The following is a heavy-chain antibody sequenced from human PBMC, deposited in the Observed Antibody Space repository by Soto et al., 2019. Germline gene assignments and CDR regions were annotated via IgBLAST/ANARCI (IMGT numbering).Heavy chain of an antibody. D-gene: IGHD3-22*01. CDR2: IHFSGGATYSP. J-gene: IGHJ5*02. V-gene: IGHV4-31*01. Sequence: QVQLQESGPGLVEPSQTLSLICTVSGASIITDGYYWTWIRKHPGKGLEWLGYIHFSGGATYSPSYRPTHPLQIPISAEISKSMLSLKINSVTCADHTVYYSARGAAYYQSSSGYQPFHPWRHGTPVADS. CDR3: ARGAAYYQSSSGYQPFHP. CDR1: GASIITDGYY.